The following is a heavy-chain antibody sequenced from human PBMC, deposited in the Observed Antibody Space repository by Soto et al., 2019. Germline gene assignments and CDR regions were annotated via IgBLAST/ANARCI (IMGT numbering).Heavy chain of an antibody. J-gene: IGHJ4*02. CDR1: GFTFSSYS. D-gene: IGHD6-19*01. CDR2: ISSGSSDI. CDR3: ARVRYSSGWGPFGY. Sequence: GGSLRLSCAASGFTFSSYSMNWVRQAPGKGLEWVSCISSGSSDIYYADSVKGRFTISRDNAKNSLYLQMNSLRAEDTAVYYCARVRYSSGWGPFGYWGQGT. V-gene: IGHV3-21*01.